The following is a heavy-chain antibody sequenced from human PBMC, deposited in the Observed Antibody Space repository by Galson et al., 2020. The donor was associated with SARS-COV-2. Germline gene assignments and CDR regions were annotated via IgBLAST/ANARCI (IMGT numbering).Heavy chain of an antibody. Sequence: SETLSLTCAVYGGSFSIYYWSYIRQPPGKGLEWIGEINHSGNTNYNPSLKSRVIISVDTSKNQFSLKVNSVTAADTAVYYCARGDMGNDYFDYWGQGTLVTVSS. CDR2: INHSGNT. J-gene: IGHJ4*02. D-gene: IGHD7-27*01. CDR3: ARGDMGNDYFDY. CDR1: GGSFSIYY. V-gene: IGHV4-34*01.